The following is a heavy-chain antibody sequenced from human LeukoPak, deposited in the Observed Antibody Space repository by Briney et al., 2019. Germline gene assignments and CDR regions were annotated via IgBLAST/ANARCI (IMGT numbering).Heavy chain of an antibody. D-gene: IGHD1-26*01. J-gene: IGHJ4*02. CDR1: GFTFSSYS. CDR3: ARDVASTWELPILYYFDY. CDR2: ISSSSSAI. V-gene: IGHV3-48*01. Sequence: GGSLRLSCAASGFTFSSYSMNWVRQAPGKGLEWVSYISSSSSAIYYADSVKGRFTISRDNAKNSLYLQMNSLRAEDTAVYYCARDVASTWELPILYYFDYWGQGTLVTVSS.